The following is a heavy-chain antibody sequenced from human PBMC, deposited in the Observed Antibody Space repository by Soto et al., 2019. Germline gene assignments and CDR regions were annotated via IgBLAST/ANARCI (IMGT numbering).Heavy chain of an antibody. CDR1: GFTFSSYA. J-gene: IGHJ5*02. D-gene: IGHD6-13*01. CDR2: ISYDGSNK. V-gene: IGHV3-30-3*01. CDR3: ANPTGSSSWPNNWFDP. Sequence: QVQLVESGGGVVQPGRSLRLSCAASGFTFSSYAMHWVRQAPGKGLEWVAVISYDGSNKYYADSVKGRFTISRDNSKNTLYLQMNSLRAEDTAVYYCANPTGSSSWPNNWFDPWGQGTLVTVSS.